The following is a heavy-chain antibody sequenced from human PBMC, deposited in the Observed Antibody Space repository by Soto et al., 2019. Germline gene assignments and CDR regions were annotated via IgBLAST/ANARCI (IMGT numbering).Heavy chain of an antibody. D-gene: IGHD6-13*01. CDR3: ARGENGYSSSWYEFYYCYMDV. V-gene: IGHV3-73*01. CDR1: GLTFSGSA. J-gene: IGHJ6*03. CDR2: IRSKANSYAT. Sequence: GGSLRHSCAASGLTFSGSAMHWVRQASGKGLEWVGRIRSKANSYATGYAASVKGRFTISRDDSKNTAFLQMNSLKTEDTAVYYCARGENGYSSSWYEFYYCYMDVWGKGTTVTVSS.